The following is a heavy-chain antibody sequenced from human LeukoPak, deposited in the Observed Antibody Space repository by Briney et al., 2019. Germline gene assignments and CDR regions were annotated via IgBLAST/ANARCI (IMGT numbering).Heavy chain of an antibody. CDR3: AKEEWLGKMNYFDY. D-gene: IGHD3-3*01. V-gene: IGHV3-23*01. Sequence: GGSLRLSCAASGFTFRSYVMTWVRQAPGKGLEWVSAINFDGGSTYYADFVMGRFTVSRDNSKKTLYLQMNSLTAEDTAVYYCAKEEWLGKMNYFDYWGQGTLVTVSS. J-gene: IGHJ4*02. CDR2: INFDGGST. CDR1: GFTFRSYV.